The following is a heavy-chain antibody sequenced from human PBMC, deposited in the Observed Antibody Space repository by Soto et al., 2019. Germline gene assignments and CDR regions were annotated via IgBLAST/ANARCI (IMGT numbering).Heavy chain of an antibody. D-gene: IGHD2-2*01. J-gene: IGHJ4*02. Sequence: PGGSLRLSCAGSGFTFSSYAMSWVRQAPGKGLEWVSTTSGSGSSTYYADSVKGRFTISRDNSKNTLYLQMNSLRAEDTAVYYCAKDERCTSNSCYSFDYWGQGTLVIVSS. CDR3: AKDERCTSNSCYSFDY. V-gene: IGHV3-23*01. CDR2: TSGSGSST. CDR1: GFTFSSYA.